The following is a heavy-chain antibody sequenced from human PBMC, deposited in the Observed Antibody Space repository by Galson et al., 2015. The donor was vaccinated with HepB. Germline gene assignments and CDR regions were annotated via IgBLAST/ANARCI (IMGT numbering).Heavy chain of an antibody. CDR1: GYTFIDYY. CDR2: INPNSGRT. J-gene: IGHJ6*02. V-gene: IGHV1-2*02. Sequence: SVKVSCKASGYTFIDYYMHWVRQAPGQGLEWMGWINPNSGRTTYAQKFEGDQGRVTMTRDTSISTAYMELSRLRSDDTAVYYCARGYYHDSSGLTRDYYYGMDVWGQGTTVTVSS. D-gene: IGHD3-22*01. CDR3: ARGYYHDSSGLTRDYYYGMDV.